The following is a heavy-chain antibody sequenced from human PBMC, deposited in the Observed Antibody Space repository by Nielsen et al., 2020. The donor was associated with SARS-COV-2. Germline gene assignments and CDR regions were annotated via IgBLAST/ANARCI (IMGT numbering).Heavy chain of an antibody. CDR1: GFTFSSYW. V-gene: IGHV3-74*01. D-gene: IGHD5-18*01. J-gene: IGHJ4*02. CDR2: INSDGSST. CDR3: AKDDTAMAVFDY. Sequence: GESLKISCAASGFTFSSYWMHWVRQAPGKGLVWVSRINSDGSSTSYADSVKGRFTISRDNAKNTLYLQMNSLRAEDTAVYYCAKDDTAMAVFDYWGQGTLVTVSS.